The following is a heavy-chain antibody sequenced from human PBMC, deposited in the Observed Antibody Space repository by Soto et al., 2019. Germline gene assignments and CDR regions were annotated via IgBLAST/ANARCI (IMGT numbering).Heavy chain of an antibody. D-gene: IGHD1-26*01. V-gene: IGHV1-69*05. CDR3: ARGKRGSYYVRTVGYFQH. J-gene: IGHJ1*01. CDR2: IIPIFGTA. Sequence: GASVKVSCKAPGGTFSSYAISWVRQAPGQGLEWMGGIIPIFGTANYAQKFQGRVTITTDESTSTAYMELSSLRSEDTAVYYCARGKRGSYYVRTVGYFQHWGQGTLVTVSS. CDR1: GGTFSSYA.